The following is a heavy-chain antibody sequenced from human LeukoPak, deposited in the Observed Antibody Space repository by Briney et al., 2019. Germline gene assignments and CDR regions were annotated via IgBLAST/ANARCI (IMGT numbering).Heavy chain of an antibody. V-gene: IGHV3-23*01. CDR3: AALIIGRPFDY. CDR2: ISPSGDIT. Sequence: GGSLRLSCAASGFIFSSHGMNWVRQAPGQGLEWVSGISPSGDITYYADSVKGRFTISRDNSKNTLYLQMNNLRAEDTAVYYCAALIIGRPFDYWGQGTLVIVSS. CDR1: GFIFSSHG. D-gene: IGHD1-26*01. J-gene: IGHJ4*02.